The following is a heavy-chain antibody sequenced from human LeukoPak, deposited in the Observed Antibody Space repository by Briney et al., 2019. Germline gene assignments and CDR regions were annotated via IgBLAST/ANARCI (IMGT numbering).Heavy chain of an antibody. CDR3: ARGLPGYSGGDDAFDV. J-gene: IGHJ3*01. CDR1: GGSITGYY. V-gene: IGHV4-59*01. CDR2: IYYSGST. Sequence: KTSETLSLTCTVSGGSITGYYWSWIRQPPGKGLEYIGYIYYSGSTNYNPFLKSRLTISLDTSKNQFSLKLTSVTAADTALYYCARGLPGYSGGDDAFDVWGQGTVVIVS. D-gene: IGHD6-19*01.